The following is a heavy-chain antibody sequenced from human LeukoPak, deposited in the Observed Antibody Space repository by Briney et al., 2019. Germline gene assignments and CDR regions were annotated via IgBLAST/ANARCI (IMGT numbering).Heavy chain of an antibody. V-gene: IGHV3-23*01. CDR2: MSGSGSST. CDR1: GFTFSAYA. CDR3: ARDNRLWFGEFIAWFDP. J-gene: IGHJ5*02. Sequence: PGGSLRLSCVVSGFTFSAYAMTWVRQAPGKGLEWVSSMSGSGSSTFYADSVKGRSAISRDNAKNSLYLQMNSLRAEDTAVYYCARDNRLWFGEFIAWFDPWGQGTLVTVSS. D-gene: IGHD3-10*01.